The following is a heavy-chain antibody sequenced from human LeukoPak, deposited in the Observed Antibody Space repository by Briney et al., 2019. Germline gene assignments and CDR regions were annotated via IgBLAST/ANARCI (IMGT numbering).Heavy chain of an antibody. D-gene: IGHD2-2*01. V-gene: IGHV1-2*02. CDR2: INPNSGGT. CDR1: GYTFTGYY. Sequence: ASVKVSCKASGYTFTGYYMHWVRQAPGQGLEWMGWINPNSGGTNYAQKFQGRVTMTRDTSISTAYMELSRLRSDDTAVYYCAREGYCSSTSCYAGNYYYYYGMDVWGQGTTVTVSS. CDR3: AREGYCSSTSCYAGNYYYYYGMDV. J-gene: IGHJ6*02.